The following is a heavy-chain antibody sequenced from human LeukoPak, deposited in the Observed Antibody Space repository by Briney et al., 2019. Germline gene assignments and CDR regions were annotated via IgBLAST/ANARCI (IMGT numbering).Heavy chain of an antibody. CDR1: GGTFSSYA. CDR2: IIPIFGTA. Sequence: SVKFSCKASGGTFSSYAISWVRQAPGQGLEWMGGIIPIFGTANYAQKFQGRVTITTDESTSTAYMELSSLRSEDTAVYYCARDRRDAFDIWGQGTMVTVSS. V-gene: IGHV1-69*05. CDR3: ARDRRDAFDI. J-gene: IGHJ3*02.